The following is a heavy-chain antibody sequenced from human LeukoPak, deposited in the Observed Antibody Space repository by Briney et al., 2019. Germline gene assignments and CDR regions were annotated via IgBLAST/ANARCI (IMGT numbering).Heavy chain of an antibody. D-gene: IGHD6-19*01. V-gene: IGHV4-59*08. CDR2: IYYRGYT. Sequence: SETLSLTCTVPDGSISSYYWSWIRQPPGKGLEWIGYIYYRGYTSYNPSLKSRVTISVDPSKNQFSLKLTAVTAADTAVYYCARHKYSSGWPPEGAFDIWGQGTMVTVSS. CDR1: DGSISSYY. CDR3: ARHKYSSGWPPEGAFDI. J-gene: IGHJ3*02.